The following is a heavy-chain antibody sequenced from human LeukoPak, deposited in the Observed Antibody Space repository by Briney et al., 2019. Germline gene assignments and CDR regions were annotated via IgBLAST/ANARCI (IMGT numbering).Heavy chain of an antibody. Sequence: GGSLRLSCAASGFTFSSYNMHWVRQAPGKGLEWVSYISSRSSTIYYADSVKGRFTISRDNAKNSLYMQMNSLRDEDTAVYYCERDQGGSSWFDYWGQGTLVTVSS. J-gene: IGHJ4*02. CDR2: ISSRSSTI. V-gene: IGHV3-48*02. CDR3: ERDQGGSSWFDY. D-gene: IGHD6-13*01. CDR1: GFTFSSYN.